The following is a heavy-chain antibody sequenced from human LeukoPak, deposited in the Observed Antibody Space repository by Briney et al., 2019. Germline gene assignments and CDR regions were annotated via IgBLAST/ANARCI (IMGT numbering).Heavy chain of an antibody. CDR3: ARVYGSGSQPFDY. CDR2: IYYSGTT. J-gene: IGHJ4*02. CDR1: GASISSYY. Sequence: PSETLSLTCTVSGASISSYYWSWIRRPPGKGLEWIGYIYYSGTTNYNPSLKSRVTISVDTSKNQFSLKLSSVTAADTAVYYCARVYGSGSQPFDYWGQGTLVTVSS. V-gene: IGHV4-59*01. D-gene: IGHD3-10*01.